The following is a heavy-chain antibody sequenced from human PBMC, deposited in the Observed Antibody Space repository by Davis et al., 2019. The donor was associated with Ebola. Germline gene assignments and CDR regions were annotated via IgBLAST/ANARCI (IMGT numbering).Heavy chain of an antibody. CDR1: GLTFTRQG. V-gene: IGHV3-33*01. CDR3: ARDEKGLLSTFDY. J-gene: IGHJ4*02. D-gene: IGHD1-26*01. CDR2: KWCAGSNK. Sequence: GGPLTPPCAVPGLTFTRQGMHCVRQAPGKGLVWVAVKWCAGSNKYYAVSVKGRFTISRYNSKNTLYLQMNSLRAEDTGVYYCARDEKGLLSTFDYWGQGTLVTVSS.